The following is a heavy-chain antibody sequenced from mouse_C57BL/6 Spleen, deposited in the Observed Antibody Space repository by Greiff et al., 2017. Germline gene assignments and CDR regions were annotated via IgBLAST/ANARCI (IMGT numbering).Heavy chain of an antibody. V-gene: IGHV5-4*03. Sequence: KLVESGGGLVKPGGSLKLSCAASGFTFSSYAMSWVRQTPEKRLEWVATISDGGSYTYYPDNVKGRFTISRDNAKNNLYLQMSHLKSEDTAMYYCARVPMDYWGQGTSDTVSS. J-gene: IGHJ4*01. CDR2: ISDGGSYT. CDR3: ARVPMDY. CDR1: GFTFSSYA.